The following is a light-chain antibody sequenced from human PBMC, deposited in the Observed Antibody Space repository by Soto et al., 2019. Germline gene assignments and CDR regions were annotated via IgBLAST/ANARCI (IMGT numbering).Light chain of an antibody. CDR1: TGAVTSGHY. CDR2: DTK. CDR3: PLYYGGAQLV. J-gene: IGLJ2*01. V-gene: IGLV7-46*01. Sequence: QAVVTQEPSLTVSPGETVTLTCGSSTGAVTSGHYPYWFQQKPGQAPRTLIYDTKNKHSWTPARFSGSLLGGKAALTLSGAQPEDEAEYYCPLYYGGAQLVFGGGTKLTVL.